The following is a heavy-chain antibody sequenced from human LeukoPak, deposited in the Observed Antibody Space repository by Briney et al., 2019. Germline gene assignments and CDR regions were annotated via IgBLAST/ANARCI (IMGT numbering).Heavy chain of an antibody. Sequence: ASVKVSCKASGGTFSSYAISWVRQAPGQGLEWMGGIIPIFGTANYAQKFQGRVTITADESTSTAYMELSSLRSEDTAVYYCARTANSSPRGWFDPWGQGTLVTVSS. CDR3: ARTANSSPRGWFDP. V-gene: IGHV1-69*13. J-gene: IGHJ5*02. CDR1: GGTFSSYA. CDR2: IIPIFGTA. D-gene: IGHD6-13*01.